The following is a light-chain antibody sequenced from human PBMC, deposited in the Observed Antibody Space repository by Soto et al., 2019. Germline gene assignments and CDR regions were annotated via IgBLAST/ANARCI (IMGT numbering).Light chain of an antibody. CDR1: QNVYTN. J-gene: IGKJ2*01. V-gene: IGKV3-15*01. Sequence: EIVLTQSPDTLSLSPGERATLSCRASQNVYTNLAWYQQKPGQAPRLVLYGASTRATGVPARFSGSGSGTEFTLTISSLQSEDFAVYYCQQYNRWPPYTFGQGTKVDIK. CDR2: GAS. CDR3: QQYNRWPPYT.